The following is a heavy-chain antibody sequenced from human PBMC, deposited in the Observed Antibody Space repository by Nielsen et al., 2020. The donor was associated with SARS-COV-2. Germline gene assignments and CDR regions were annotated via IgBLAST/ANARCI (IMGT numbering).Heavy chain of an antibody. CDR2: IKQDGSEK. Sequence: WIRQPPGKGLEWVANIKQDGSEKYYVDSVKGRFTISRDNAKNSLYLQMNSLRAEDTAVYYCARVPNAGGILGYWGQGTLVTVSS. J-gene: IGHJ4*02. CDR3: ARVPNAGGILGY. V-gene: IGHV3-7*01. D-gene: IGHD2/OR15-2a*01.